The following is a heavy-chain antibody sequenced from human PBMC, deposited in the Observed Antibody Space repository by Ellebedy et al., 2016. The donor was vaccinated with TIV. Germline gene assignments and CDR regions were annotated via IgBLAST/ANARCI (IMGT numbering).Heavy chain of an antibody. J-gene: IGHJ4*02. V-gene: IGHV3-7*04. CDR2: IKQDGSEK. CDR3: ARGRSDYDSHLFDY. D-gene: IGHD3-3*01. Sequence: GESLKISCAASGFTFSSYWMSWVRQAPGKGLEWVANIKQDGSEKYYVDSVKGRFTISRDNAKNSLYLQMNSLRAEDTAVYYCARGRSDYDSHLFDYWGQGTLVTVSS. CDR1: GFTFSSYW.